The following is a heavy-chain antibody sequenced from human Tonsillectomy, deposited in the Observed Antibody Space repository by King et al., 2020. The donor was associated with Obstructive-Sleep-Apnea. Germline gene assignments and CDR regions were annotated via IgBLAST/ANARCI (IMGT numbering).Heavy chain of an antibody. V-gene: IGHV5-10-1*03. CDR2: IDPSDSYT. CDR1: GYSFTSYW. Sequence: VQLVESGAEVKKPGESLRISCKGSGYSFTSYWINWVRQMPGKGLEWMGRIDPSDSYTNYSPSFQGHVTISADKSISTAYLQWSSLKASDTAMYYCARRLSGVSSCWYSVPFDYWGQGTLVTVSS. J-gene: IGHJ4*02. CDR3: ARRLSGVSSCWYSVPFDY. D-gene: IGHD6-19*01.